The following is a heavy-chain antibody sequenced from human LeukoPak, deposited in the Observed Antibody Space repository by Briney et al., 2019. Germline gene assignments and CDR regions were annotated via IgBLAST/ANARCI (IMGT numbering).Heavy chain of an antibody. CDR3: AKDIAAAGTVDY. CDR2: ISGSGGRT. V-gene: IGHV3-23*01. D-gene: IGHD6-13*01. J-gene: IGHJ4*02. Sequence: GGSLRLSCAASGFTFSSYAMSWVRQAPGKGLEWVSAISGSGGRTYYADSVKGRFTISRDNSKNTLYLQMNSLRAEDTAVYYCAKDIAAAGTVDYWGQGTLVTVSS. CDR1: GFTFSSYA.